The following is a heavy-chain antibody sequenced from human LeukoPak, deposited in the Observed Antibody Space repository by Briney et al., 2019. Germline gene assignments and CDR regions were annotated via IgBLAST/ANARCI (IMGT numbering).Heavy chain of an antibody. J-gene: IGHJ4*02. Sequence: SETLSLTCAVYGGSSSGYYWSWIRQPPGKGLEWIGEINHSGSTNYNPSLKSRVTISVDTSKNQFSLKLSSVTAADTAVYYCARGYPGRYVDYWGQGTLVTVSS. CDR1: GGSSSGYY. D-gene: IGHD3-16*01. CDR2: INHSGST. V-gene: IGHV4-34*01. CDR3: ARGYPGRYVDY.